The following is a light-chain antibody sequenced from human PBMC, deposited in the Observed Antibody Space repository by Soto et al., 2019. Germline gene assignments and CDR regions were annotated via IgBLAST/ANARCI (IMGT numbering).Light chain of an antibody. CDR3: QQYNTWPPWT. J-gene: IGKJ1*01. CDR2: DAS. V-gene: IGKV3-15*01. CDR1: QSVSNN. Sequence: ILMTQSPATLSVSPGERATLSCRASQSVSNNLAWYQQKPGQAPRLLIYDASTRATGIPARFSGSGSGTEFTLTISGLQSEAFAVYYCQQYNTWPPWTFGQGTKVEIK.